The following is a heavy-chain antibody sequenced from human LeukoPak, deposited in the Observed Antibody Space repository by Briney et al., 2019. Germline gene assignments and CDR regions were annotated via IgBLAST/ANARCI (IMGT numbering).Heavy chain of an antibody. J-gene: IGHJ6*02. D-gene: IGHD3-9*01. CDR3: VKGMEDYDILTGVLDV. Sequence: GGSLRLSCAASGFTFSSYGMHWVRQAPGKGLEWVAVIWYDGSNKFYADSVKGRFTISRDNSKNTLYLQMSSLRAEDTAVYYCVKGMEDYDILTGVLDVWGQGTTVTVSS. V-gene: IGHV3-30*02. CDR2: IWYDGSNK. CDR1: GFTFSSYG.